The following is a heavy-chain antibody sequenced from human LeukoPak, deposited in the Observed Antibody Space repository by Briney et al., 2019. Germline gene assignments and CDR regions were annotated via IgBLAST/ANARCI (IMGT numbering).Heavy chain of an antibody. J-gene: IGHJ4*02. V-gene: IGHV4-4*02. CDR3: ARGAYYQDY. D-gene: IGHD3-22*01. Sequence: SGTLSLTCAVSGGSISSSNWWSWVRQPPGKRLEWIGEIYHSGSTNYNPSLKSRVTMSVDKSKNQFSLKLSSVTAADTAVYYCARGAYYQDYWGQGTLVTVSS. CDR2: IYHSGST. CDR1: GGSISSSNW.